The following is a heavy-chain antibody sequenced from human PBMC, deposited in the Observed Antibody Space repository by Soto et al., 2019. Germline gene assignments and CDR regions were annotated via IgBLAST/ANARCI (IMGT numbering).Heavy chain of an antibody. V-gene: IGHV3-21*06. CDR1: GFTFTRYS. J-gene: IGHJ4*02. CDR2: ISSTTNYI. Sequence: GGSLRLSCAASGFTFTRYSMNWVRQAPGKGLEWVSSISSTTNYIYYGDSMKGRFTISRDNGKNSLYLEMHSLRAEDTAVYYCARGSTDSYPGSRIFDFWGRGTLVTVSS. CDR3: ARGSTDSYPGSRIFDF. D-gene: IGHD3-10*01.